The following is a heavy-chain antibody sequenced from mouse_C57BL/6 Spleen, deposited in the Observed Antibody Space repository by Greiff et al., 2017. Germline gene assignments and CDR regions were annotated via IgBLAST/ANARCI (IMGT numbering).Heavy chain of an antibody. CDR2: IDPSDSYT. Sequence: QVQLQQPVAELVMPGASVKLSCKASGYTFTSYWMHWVKQRPGQGLEWIGEIDPSDSYTNYTQKFKGKSTLTVDTSSSTAYMQLSSLTSEDSAVYYCARREAYSFYAKDYWGQGTSVTVSS. J-gene: IGHJ4*01. CDR3: ARREAYSFYAKDY. V-gene: IGHV1-69*01. CDR1: GYTFTSYW. D-gene: IGHD6-5*01.